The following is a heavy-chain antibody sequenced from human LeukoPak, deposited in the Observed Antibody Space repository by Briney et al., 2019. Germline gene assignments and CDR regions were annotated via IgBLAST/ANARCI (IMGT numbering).Heavy chain of an antibody. CDR3: AKVSENFVRWLQFYDY. Sequence: GGSLRLSCAASGFTFSSYSMSWVRQAPGRGLEWVSASSGSGGSTYYADSVKGRFTISRDNSKNTLYLQMNSLRAEDTAVYYCAKVSENFVRWLQFYDYWGQGTLVTVSS. J-gene: IGHJ4*02. D-gene: IGHD5-24*01. CDR2: SSGSGGST. V-gene: IGHV3-23*01. CDR1: GFTFSSYS.